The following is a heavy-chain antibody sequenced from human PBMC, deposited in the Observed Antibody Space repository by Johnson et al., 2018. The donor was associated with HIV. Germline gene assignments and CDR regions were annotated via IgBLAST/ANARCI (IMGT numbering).Heavy chain of an antibody. J-gene: IGHJ3*02. Sequence: VQLVESGGGVVRPGGSRRLSCAASGFTFDDYDISWVRQAPGKGLEWVSGINWNGGSTGYADSVKGRFTISRDNAKNSLYLQMNSLRAEDTALYYGARGPPRDIVLMVYARGAFDIWGQGTMVTVSS. CDR3: ARGPPRDIVLMVYARGAFDI. D-gene: IGHD2-8*01. CDR2: INWNGGST. V-gene: IGHV3-20*04. CDR1: GFTFDDYD.